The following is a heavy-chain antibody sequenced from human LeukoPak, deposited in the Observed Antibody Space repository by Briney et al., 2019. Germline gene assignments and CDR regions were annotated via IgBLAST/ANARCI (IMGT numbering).Heavy chain of an antibody. J-gene: IGHJ4*02. CDR3: ARVGDTSGYFYYFDY. V-gene: IGHV4-34*01. CDR1: GGPFSGYF. Sequence: SETLSLTCAVSGGPFSGYFWSWIRQSSGKGLEWIGEIHNSGTTNYNPSLNSRVTISEDTSKNQFSLRLSSVTAADTALYYCARVGDTSGYFYYFDYWGQGTLVTVSS. D-gene: IGHD3-22*01. CDR2: IHNSGTT.